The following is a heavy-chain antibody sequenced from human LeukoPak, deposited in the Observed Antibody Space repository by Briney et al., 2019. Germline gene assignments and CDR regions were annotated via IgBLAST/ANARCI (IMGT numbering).Heavy chain of an antibody. CDR1: GYTFTGYY. V-gene: IGHV1-2*02. CDR3: ARRAGPLVGATNYGGNNWFDP. Sequence: ASVKVSCKASGYTFTGYYMHWERQAPGQGLEWMGWINPNSGGTNYAQKFQGRVTMTRNTSISTAYMELSSLRSEDTAVYYCARRAGPLVGATNYGGNNWFDPWGQGTLVTVSS. J-gene: IGHJ5*02. CDR2: INPNSGGT. D-gene: IGHD1-26*01.